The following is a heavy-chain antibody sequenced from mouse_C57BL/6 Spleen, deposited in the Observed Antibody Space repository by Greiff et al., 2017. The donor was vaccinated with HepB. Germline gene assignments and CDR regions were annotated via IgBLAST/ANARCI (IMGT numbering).Heavy chain of an antibody. J-gene: IGHJ2*01. V-gene: IGHV1-69*01. Sequence: QVQLQQPGAELVMPGASVKLSCKASGYTFTSYWMHWVKQRPGQGLEWIGEIDPSDSYTNYNQKFKGKSTLTVDKSSSTAYMQLSSLTSEDSAVYYCARGFYYGSSYYLDYWGQGTTLTVSS. D-gene: IGHD1-1*01. CDR1: GYTFTSYW. CDR2: IDPSDSYT. CDR3: ARGFYYGSSYYLDY.